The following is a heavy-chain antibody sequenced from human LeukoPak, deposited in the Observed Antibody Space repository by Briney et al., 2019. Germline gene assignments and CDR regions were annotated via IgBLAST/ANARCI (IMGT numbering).Heavy chain of an antibody. CDR3: ARDSQYQRYYYYYMDV. V-gene: IGHV3-30-3*01. Sequence: GGSLRLSCAASGFTFSSYAMHWVRQAPGKGLEWVAVISYDGSNKYYADSVKGRFTISRDNSKNTLYLQMNSLRTEDTAVYYCARDSQYQRYYYYYMDVWGKGTTVTVSS. J-gene: IGHJ6*03. D-gene: IGHD2-2*01. CDR1: GFTFSSYA. CDR2: ISYDGSNK.